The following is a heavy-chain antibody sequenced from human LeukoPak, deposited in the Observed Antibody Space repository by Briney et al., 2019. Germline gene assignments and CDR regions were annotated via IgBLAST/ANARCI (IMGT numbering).Heavy chain of an antibody. Sequence: PPETLSLTCTVSGGSISSYYWSWIRQSPGKGLEWIGYIYYSGSTNFNPSLKSRVTISVDTSKNQFSLKLSSVTAADTAVYYCARASSGWYNWFDPWGQGTLVTVSS. CDR1: GGSISSYY. CDR3: ARASSGWYNWFDP. J-gene: IGHJ5*02. V-gene: IGHV4-59*01. CDR2: IYYSGST. D-gene: IGHD6-19*01.